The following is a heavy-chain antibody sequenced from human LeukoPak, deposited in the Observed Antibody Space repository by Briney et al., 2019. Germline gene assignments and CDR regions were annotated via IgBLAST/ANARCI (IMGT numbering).Heavy chain of an antibody. V-gene: IGHV3-23*01. CDR1: GFTFSSYA. J-gene: IGHJ4*02. D-gene: IGHD3-3*01. Sequence: GGSLRLSCAASGFTFSSYAMSWVRQAPGKGLEWVSAISGSGGSTYYADSVKGRFTISRDNSKNTLYLQMNSLRAEDTAVYYCAKGPLHYDFWTGYYWDYWGQGTLVTVSS. CDR2: ISGSGGST. CDR3: AKGPLHYDFWTGYYWDY.